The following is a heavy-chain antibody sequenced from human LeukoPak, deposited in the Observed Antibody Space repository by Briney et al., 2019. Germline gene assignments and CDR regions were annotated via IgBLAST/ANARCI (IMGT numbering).Heavy chain of an antibody. CDR3: ASSPGGSYRFDY. CDR1: GFTFSSYS. CDR2: ISSSSSYI. Sequence: GGSLRLSCAASGFTFSSYSMNWVRQAPGKGLEWVSSISSSSSYIYYADSVKGRFTISRDNAKNSLYLQMNSLRAEDTAVYYCASSPGGSYRFDYWGQGTLVTVSS. D-gene: IGHD1-26*01. V-gene: IGHV3-21*01. J-gene: IGHJ4*02.